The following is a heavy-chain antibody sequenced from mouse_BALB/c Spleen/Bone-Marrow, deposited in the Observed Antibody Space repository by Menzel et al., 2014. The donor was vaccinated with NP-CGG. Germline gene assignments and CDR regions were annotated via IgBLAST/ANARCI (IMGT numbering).Heavy chain of an antibody. CDR2: INPTNGGT. Sequence: VKLVESGAELVKPGASVKLSCKASGYTFTRYYMYWVKQRPGQGLEWIGEINPTNGGTNFNEEFKSKATLTVGKSSSTAYMQLSSLTSEDSAVYYCTRSNYGYWYFDVWGAGTTVTVSS. D-gene: IGHD1-1*01. J-gene: IGHJ1*01. CDR3: TRSNYGYWYFDV. CDR1: GYTFTRYY. V-gene: IGHV1S81*02.